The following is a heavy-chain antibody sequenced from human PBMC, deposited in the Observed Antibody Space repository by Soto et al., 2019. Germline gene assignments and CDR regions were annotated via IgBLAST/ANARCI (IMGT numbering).Heavy chain of an antibody. J-gene: IGHJ4*02. CDR2: PYYSGST. CDR1: GYSIVIGGHY. V-gene: IGHV4-31*03. CDR3: ERDKAPAPTVWGY. Sequence: SSETLSFTCIFSGYSIVIGGHYWNGIRQHPEKGPDRLGYPYYSGSTQYNRSLRSRLRISLDRSKNQFFLRLTSVTAGDTARDHCERDKAPAPTVWGYWGQGTLVTVS. D-gene: IGHD7-27*01.